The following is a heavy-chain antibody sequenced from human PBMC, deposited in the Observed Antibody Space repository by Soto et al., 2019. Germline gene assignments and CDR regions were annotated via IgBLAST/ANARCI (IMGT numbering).Heavy chain of an antibody. D-gene: IGHD6-6*01. CDR1: GFTFSSYG. V-gene: IGHV3-33*01. J-gene: IGHJ6*02. CDR2: IWYDGTND. Sequence: QVQLVESGGGIVQPGRSLRLSCAASGFTFSSYGMHWVRQAPGKGLEWVAIIWYDGTNDYYVESVEGRFTISRDNSKNTLYLQMNSLRAEDTAVYYCARGPGSGSARVYYGLDVWGQGTTVTVSS. CDR3: ARGPGSGSARVYYGLDV.